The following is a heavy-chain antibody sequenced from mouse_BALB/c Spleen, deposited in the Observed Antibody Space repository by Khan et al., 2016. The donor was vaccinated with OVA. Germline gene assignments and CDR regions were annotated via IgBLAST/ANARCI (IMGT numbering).Heavy chain of an antibody. CDR3: ARVYGEDFDY. Sequence: VQLKESGPGLVKPSQSLSLICTVTGYSITSDYAWNWIRQFPGNKLEWMGFISYSGNTKYNPSFKSRISITRDTSKHQFFLQLNSVTTEDTATYYCARVYGEDFDYWGQGTTLTVSS. J-gene: IGHJ2*01. CDR2: ISYSGNT. D-gene: IGHD1-1*01. V-gene: IGHV3-2*02. CDR1: GYSITSDYA.